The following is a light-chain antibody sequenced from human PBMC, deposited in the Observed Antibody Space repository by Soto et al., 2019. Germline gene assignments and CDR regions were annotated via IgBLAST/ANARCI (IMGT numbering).Light chain of an antibody. V-gene: IGKV3-20*01. Sequence: EIVLAQSPATLSLSPGERATFSCRASQSVSSSYLAWYQQKPGQAPRLLIYGASSRATGIPDRFSGSGSGTDFTLTISRLEPEDFAVYYCQQYSSSPRVTFGQGTRLEIK. J-gene: IGKJ5*01. CDR3: QQYSSSPRVT. CDR2: GAS. CDR1: QSVSSSY.